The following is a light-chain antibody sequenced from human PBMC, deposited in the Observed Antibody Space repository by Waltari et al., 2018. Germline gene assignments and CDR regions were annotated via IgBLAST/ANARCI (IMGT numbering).Light chain of an antibody. CDR3: SSFTTSTSLLI. V-gene: IGLV2-14*01. J-gene: IGLJ2*01. CDR1: SNDVGYNY. CDR2: EVK. Sequence: QSALTQPASVSGSPGQSITISCSGSSNDVGYNYVSWYQQRPGKAPTLMIYEVKNRPSGVSSRFSGSRSANTASLTISGLQAEDEADYYCSSFTTSTSLLIFGGGTKVTVL.